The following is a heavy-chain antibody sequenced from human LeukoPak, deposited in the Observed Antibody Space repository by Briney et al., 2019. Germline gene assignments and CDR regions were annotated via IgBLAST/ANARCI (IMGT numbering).Heavy chain of an antibody. CDR2: VYYSGST. D-gene: IGHD1/OR15-1a*01. J-gene: IGHJ4*02. CDR1: GGSISNYY. V-gene: IGHV4-59*08. CDR3: ARSIIGTRSKFDY. Sequence: SSETLSLTCTVSGGSISNYYWTWIRQPAGKGLEWIGYVYYSGSTNYNPSLKSRVTISVDTSKNHFSLKLSSVTAADTAVYSCARSIIGTRSKFDYWGQGTLVTVSS.